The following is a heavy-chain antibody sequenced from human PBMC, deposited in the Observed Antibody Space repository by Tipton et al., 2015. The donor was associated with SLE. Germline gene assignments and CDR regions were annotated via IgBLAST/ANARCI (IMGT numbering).Heavy chain of an antibody. CDR2: IYTSGST. D-gene: IGHD3-10*01. Sequence: TLSLTCTVSGGSISSYYWSWIRQPAGKGLEWIGRIYTSGSTNYNPSLKSRVTMSVDTSKNQFSLKLSSVTAADTAVYYCARVPITMVQGVPYAFDIWGQGTMVTVSS. V-gene: IGHV4-4*07. CDR1: GGSISSYY. CDR3: ARVPITMVQGVPYAFDI. J-gene: IGHJ3*02.